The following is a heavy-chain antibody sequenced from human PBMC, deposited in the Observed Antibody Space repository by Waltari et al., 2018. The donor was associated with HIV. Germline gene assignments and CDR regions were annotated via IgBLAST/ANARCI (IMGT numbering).Heavy chain of an antibody. CDR2: IYSRGST. V-gene: IGHV4-61*02. CDR1: GGSISSGSYY. D-gene: IGHD6-6*01. Sequence: QVKLQESGPGLVKPSQTLSLTCTVSGGSISSGSYYWSWVRQPAGKGLQWIGRIYSRGSTNYNPSLKSRVTISADPSKNQFSLKLNSVTAADTAVYFCARDSSDYYYGLDVWGQGTTVTVSS. CDR3: ARDSSDYYYGLDV. J-gene: IGHJ6*02.